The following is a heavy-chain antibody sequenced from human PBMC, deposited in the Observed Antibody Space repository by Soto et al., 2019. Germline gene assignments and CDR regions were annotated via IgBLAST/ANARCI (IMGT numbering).Heavy chain of an antibody. CDR1: GYTFTSYG. J-gene: IGHJ4*02. CDR2: ISAYNGNT. Sequence: ASVKVSCKASGYTFTSYGISWVRQAPGQGLEWMGWISAYNGNTNYAQKLQGRVTMTTDTSTSTAYMVLRSLRSDDTAVKYGARAGVYYYDSSGYPFDYWGQGTLVTVSS. V-gene: IGHV1-18*01. D-gene: IGHD3-22*01. CDR3: ARAGVYYYDSSGYPFDY.